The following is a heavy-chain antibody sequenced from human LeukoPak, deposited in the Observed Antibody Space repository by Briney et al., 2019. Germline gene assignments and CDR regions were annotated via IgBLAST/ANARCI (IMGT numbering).Heavy chain of an antibody. CDR2: ISSSGSTI. D-gene: IGHD3-10*02. CDR3: AELGITMIGGV. J-gene: IGHJ6*04. CDR1: GFPFSSYG. Sequence: PGGSLRLSCAASGFPFSSYGTHWVRQAPGKGLEWVSYISSSGSTIYYADSVKGRFTISRDNAKNSLYLQMNSLRAEDTAVYYCAELGITMIGGVWGKGTTVTISS. V-gene: IGHV3-48*04.